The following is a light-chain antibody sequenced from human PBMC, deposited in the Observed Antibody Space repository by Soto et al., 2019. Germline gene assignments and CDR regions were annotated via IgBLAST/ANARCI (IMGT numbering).Light chain of an antibody. CDR2: GAS. V-gene: IGKV1-5*01. CDR3: QQYATSSPT. CDR1: QSISTW. Sequence: DIQMTQSPSTLSASVGDRVTITCRASQSISTWLAWYQQRPREAPKLLMYGASSLESGVPSRFSGSGSGTEFTLTISSLQPTDVATYYCQQYATSSPTFGQGTKLEIK. J-gene: IGKJ2*01.